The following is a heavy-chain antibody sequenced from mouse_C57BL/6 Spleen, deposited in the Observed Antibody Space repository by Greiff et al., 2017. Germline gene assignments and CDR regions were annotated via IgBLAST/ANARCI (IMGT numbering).Heavy chain of an antibody. V-gene: IGHV1-55*01. Sequence: VQLQQPGAELVKPGASVKMSCKASGYTLTSYWITWVKQRPGQGLEWIGDIYPGSGSTNYNEKFKSKATLTVDTSSSTAYMQLSSLTSEDSAVYYCARRGYYGSSYVDDYWGQGTTLTVSS. CDR1: GYTLTSYW. CDR3: ARRGYYGSSYVDDY. D-gene: IGHD1-1*01. CDR2: IYPGSGST. J-gene: IGHJ2*01.